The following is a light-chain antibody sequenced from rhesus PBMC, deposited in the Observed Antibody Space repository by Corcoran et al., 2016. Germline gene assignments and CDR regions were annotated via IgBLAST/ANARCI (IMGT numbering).Light chain of an antibody. V-gene: IGKV1-74*01. CDR3: QRGYSTPFP. Sequence: DIQMTQSPSSLSASVGDRVTSTFRASETGNKHLNWYQQKPGKAPQILIYKASTLQSGVPSRVSGRGSGTVDTFTISSLQPEDVATYSCQRGYSTPFPFGPGTKLHIK. CDR2: KAS. CDR1: ETGNKH. J-gene: IGKJ3*01.